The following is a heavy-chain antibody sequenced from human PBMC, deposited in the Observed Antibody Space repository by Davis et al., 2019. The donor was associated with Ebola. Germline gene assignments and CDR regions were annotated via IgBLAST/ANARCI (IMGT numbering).Heavy chain of an antibody. D-gene: IGHD1-26*01. Sequence: ASVKVSCTASGYTFTSYYMHWVRQATGQGLEWMGWMNPNSGNTGYAQKFQGRITMTRNISISTAYMELSSLRSEDTAVYYCARRVGARSGFDYWGQGSLVTVSS. CDR3: ARRVGARSGFDY. CDR2: MNPNSGNT. CDR1: GYTFTSYY. V-gene: IGHV1-8*02. J-gene: IGHJ4*02.